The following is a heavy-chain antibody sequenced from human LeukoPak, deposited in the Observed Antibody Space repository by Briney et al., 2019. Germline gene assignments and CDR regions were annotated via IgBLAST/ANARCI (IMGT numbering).Heavy chain of an antibody. CDR1: GYTFTSYY. V-gene: IGHV1-8*02. CDR2: MNPNSGDT. J-gene: IGHJ4*02. D-gene: IGHD3-9*01. Sequence: GASVKVSCKASGYTFTSYYMHWVRQAPGQGLEWMGWMNPNSGDTGYALKFQGRVTMTRNTSIGTAYMDLSSLRSEDTAVYYCARVILASRIGVRVPNPMGYWGQGTLITVSS. CDR3: ARVILASRIGVRVPNPMGY.